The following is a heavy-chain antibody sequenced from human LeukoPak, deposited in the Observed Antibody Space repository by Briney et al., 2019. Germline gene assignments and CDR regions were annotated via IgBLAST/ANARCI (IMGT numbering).Heavy chain of an antibody. D-gene: IGHD2-2*01. CDR2: ISSSSSYI. J-gene: IGHJ4*02. CDR1: GFTFSSYS. CDR3: ARDRDIVVVPAAYNDY. Sequence: KPGGSLRLSCAASGFTFSSYSMNWVRQAPGKGLEWVSSISSSSSYIYYADSVKGRFTISRDNAKNSLYLQMNSLRAEGTAVYYCARDRDIVVVPAAYNDYWGQGTLVTVSS. V-gene: IGHV3-21*01.